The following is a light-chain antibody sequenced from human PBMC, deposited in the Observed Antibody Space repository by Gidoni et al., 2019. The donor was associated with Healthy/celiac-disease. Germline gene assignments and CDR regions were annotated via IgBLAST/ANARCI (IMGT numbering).Light chain of an antibody. V-gene: IGKV3-11*01. J-gene: IGKJ1*01. Sequence: EIVLTQSPATLSLSPGERATLSCRASQSVSSYLAWYQQKPGQAPRLLIYDASNRATGIPARFSGSGSGTDFTLTISSLEPEDFAVYYCQQRSNWPPTWTFXHXTKVXIK. CDR2: DAS. CDR1: QSVSSY. CDR3: QQRSNWPPTWT.